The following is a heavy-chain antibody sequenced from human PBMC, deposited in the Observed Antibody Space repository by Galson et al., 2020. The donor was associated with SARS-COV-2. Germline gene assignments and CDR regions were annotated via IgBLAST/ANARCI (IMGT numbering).Heavy chain of an antibody. CDR2: IYYSGST. D-gene: IGHD3-10*01. CDR3: ARAIPWPMVRGVVNWFDP. V-gene: IGHV4-59*01. Sequence: SETLSLTCTVSGGSISSYYWSWIRQPPGKGLEWIGYIYYSGSTNYNPSLKSRVTISVDTSKNQFSLKLSSVTAADTAVYYCARAIPWPMVRGVVNWFDPWGQGTLVTVSS. CDR1: GGSISSYY. J-gene: IGHJ5*02.